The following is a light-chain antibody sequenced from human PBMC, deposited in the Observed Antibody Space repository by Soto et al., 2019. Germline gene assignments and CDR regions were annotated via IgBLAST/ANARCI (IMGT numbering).Light chain of an antibody. J-gene: IGKJ3*01. CDR3: QQYGRSPFT. V-gene: IGKV3-20*01. Sequence: EIVLTQSPGTLSLSPGERATLSCRASQSVSSNNLAWYQQRPGQAPRVVIYGASTRATGIPERFSGSGSGTDFTLTISRLEPEDFAVYYCQQYGRSPFTFGRGTKVDIK. CDR1: QSVSSNN. CDR2: GAS.